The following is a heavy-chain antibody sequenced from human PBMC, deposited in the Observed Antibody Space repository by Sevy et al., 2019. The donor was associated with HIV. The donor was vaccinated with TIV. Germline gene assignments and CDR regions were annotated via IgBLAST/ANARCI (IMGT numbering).Heavy chain of an antibody. V-gene: IGHV1-18*01. CDR2: LSAYHGNT. CDR3: ARDRGIVVVVAATGYYYGMDV. Sequence: ASVKVSCKASGYTFTSYGISWVRQAPGQGLEWMGWLSAYHGNTNYAQKLQGRVTMTTDTSTSTAYMELRGLRSDDTAVYYCARDRGIVVVVAATGYYYGMDVWGQGTTVTVSS. CDR1: GYTFTSYG. D-gene: IGHD2-15*01. J-gene: IGHJ6*02.